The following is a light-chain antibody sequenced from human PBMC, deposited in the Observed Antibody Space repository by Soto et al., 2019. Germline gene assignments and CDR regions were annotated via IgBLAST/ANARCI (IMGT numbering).Light chain of an antibody. J-gene: IGKJ1*01. V-gene: IGKV1-5*03. Sequence: DSQMTRSPSTLSRSVGDRVTINCRASQTISSWLAWYQQKPGKAPKLLIYKASTLKSGVPSRFSGSGSGTEFTLTISSLQSEDFAVYYCQQYNNWPRTFGQGTKVDIK. CDR3: QQYNNWPRT. CDR2: KAS. CDR1: QTISSW.